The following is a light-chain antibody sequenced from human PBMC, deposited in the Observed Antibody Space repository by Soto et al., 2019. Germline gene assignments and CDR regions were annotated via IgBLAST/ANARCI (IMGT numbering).Light chain of an antibody. J-gene: IGKJ1*01. CDR3: LQDYSYPRT. CDR1: QSISSW. CDR2: AAS. Sequence: DIQMTQSPSTLSASVGDRVTITCRASQSISSWLAWYQQKPGKAPELLIYAASSLQTGVPSRFSGSGSGTDFTLTISSLQPEDFATYYCLQDYSYPRTFGQGTKVE. V-gene: IGKV1-5*01.